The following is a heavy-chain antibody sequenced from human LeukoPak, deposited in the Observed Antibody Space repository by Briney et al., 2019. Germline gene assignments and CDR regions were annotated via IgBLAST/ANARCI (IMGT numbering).Heavy chain of an antibody. CDR1: GGSIINYY. V-gene: IGHV4-59*01. D-gene: IGHD3-16*01. CDR2: IYYNGST. J-gene: IGHJ6*03. CDR3: ARVRPHHYGGYYYYYYYMDV. Sequence: SETLSLTCTVSGGSIINYYWSWIRQPPGKGLEWIGYIYYNGSTNYNPSLKSRVTISVDTSKNQFSLKVSSVTAADTAMYYCARVRPHHYGGYYYYYYYMDVWGKGTTVTVSS.